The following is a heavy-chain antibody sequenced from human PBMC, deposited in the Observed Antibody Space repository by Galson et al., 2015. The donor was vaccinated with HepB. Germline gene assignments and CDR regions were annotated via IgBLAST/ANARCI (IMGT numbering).Heavy chain of an antibody. V-gene: IGHV3-73*01. D-gene: IGHD6-13*01. Sequence: SLRLSCAASGFTFSGSAIHWVRQASGKGPEWVGRIRSKGSDYATAYATSLKGRFTISRDDSKNTAYLHMNSLKTEDTAVYYCLRLGDLSGYSSSSWGQGTLVTVSS. CDR3: LRLGDLSGYSSSS. CDR2: IRSKGSDYAT. CDR1: GFTFSGSA. J-gene: IGHJ4*02.